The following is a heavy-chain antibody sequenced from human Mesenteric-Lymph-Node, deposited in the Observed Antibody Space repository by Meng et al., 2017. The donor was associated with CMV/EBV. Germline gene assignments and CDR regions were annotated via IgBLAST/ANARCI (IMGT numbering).Heavy chain of an antibody. CDR1: GFTFSNYT. CDR3: AREVTLPQNHEEEEGREG. V-gene: IGHV3-48*03. D-gene: IGHD1-14*01. Sequence: GESLKISCAASGFTFSNYTMNWVRQAPGKGLEWVSYISSSGSTIYYADSVKGRFTISRDNAKNSLYLQMNSLRAEDTAVYYCAREVTLPQNHEEEEGREGGGKG. CDR2: ISSSGSTI. J-gene: IGHJ6*03.